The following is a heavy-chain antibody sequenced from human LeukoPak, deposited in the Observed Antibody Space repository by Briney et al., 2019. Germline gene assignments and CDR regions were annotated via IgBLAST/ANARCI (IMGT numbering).Heavy chain of an antibody. CDR3: ARVRAVGATKSLDY. V-gene: IGHV3-53*01. D-gene: IGHD1-26*01. CDR2: IYSGGST. Sequence: GGSLRLSCAASGFTVSSNYMSWVRQAPGKGLEWVSVIYSGGSTYYADSVKGRFTISRDNSKNTLCLQMNSLRAEDTAVYYCARVRAVGATKSLDYWGQGTLVTVSS. CDR1: GFTVSSNY. J-gene: IGHJ4*02.